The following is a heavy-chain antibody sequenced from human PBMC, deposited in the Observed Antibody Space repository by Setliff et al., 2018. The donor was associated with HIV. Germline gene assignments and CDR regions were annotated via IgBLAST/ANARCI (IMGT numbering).Heavy chain of an antibody. CDR2: IYYSGSTS. CDR1: GGSISSSSYC. CDR3: AKDRSGSYRTFDY. D-gene: IGHD1-26*01. J-gene: IGHJ4*02. Sequence: SETLSLTCTVSGGSISSSSYCWGWIRQPPGKGLEWIGSIYYSGSTSYYNPSLKSRATISVDTSKNQFSLKLNSVTAADTAVYYCAKDRSGSYRTFDYWGPGILVTVSS. V-gene: IGHV4-39*07.